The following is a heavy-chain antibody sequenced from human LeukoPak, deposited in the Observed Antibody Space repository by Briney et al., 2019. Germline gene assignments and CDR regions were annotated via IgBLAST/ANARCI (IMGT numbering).Heavy chain of an antibody. V-gene: IGHV4-4*07. CDR1: GGFISSYY. CDR3: ASNGPLLSDTNRYYFNY. D-gene: IGHD2-8*01. CDR2: IYTSGTT. J-gene: IGHJ4*02. Sequence: PSETLSLTCTVSGGFISSYYWSWIRQPAGKGLEWIGRIYTSGTTNYNPSLKSRVTISVDTSKNQFSLNLSSVTAADTAVYYCASNGPLLSDTNRYYFNYWGQGTLVTVSS.